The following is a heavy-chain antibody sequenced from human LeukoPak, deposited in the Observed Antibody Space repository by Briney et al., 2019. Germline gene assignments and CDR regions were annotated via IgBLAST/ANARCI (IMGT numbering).Heavy chain of an antibody. D-gene: IGHD2-21*02. CDR1: GGSISSYY. Sequence: TPSETLSLTCTVSGGSISSYYWSWIRQPPGKGLEWIGYIYYSGSTNYNPSLKSRVTISVDTSKNQFSLKLSSVTAADTAVYYCARSIAGGDYSIDYWGQGTLVTVSS. J-gene: IGHJ4*02. CDR2: IYYSGST. V-gene: IGHV4-59*08. CDR3: ARSIAGGDYSIDY.